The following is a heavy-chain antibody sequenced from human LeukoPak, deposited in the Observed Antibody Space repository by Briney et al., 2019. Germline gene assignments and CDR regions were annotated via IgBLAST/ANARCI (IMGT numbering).Heavy chain of an antibody. D-gene: IGHD2-21*02. CDR1: EFTVSSNY. V-gene: IGHV3-7*03. CDR3: AREGTFGDYRASGDH. Sequence: GGSLRLSCAASEFTVSSNYMTWVRQAPGKGLEWVANIKQDGSQKYYVDSVKGRFIISRDNAKNSLYLQMNSVRAEDTAVYYCAREGTFGDYRASGDHWGHGALVTVSS. J-gene: IGHJ4*01. CDR2: IKQDGSQK.